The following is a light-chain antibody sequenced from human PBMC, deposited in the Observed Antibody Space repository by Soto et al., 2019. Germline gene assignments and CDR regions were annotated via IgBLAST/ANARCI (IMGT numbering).Light chain of an antibody. Sequence: EIVLTQSPGTLSLSPGERATLSCRASQSVSSSYLAWDQQTPGQAPRLLIYAASSRASGIPDRFSGSGSGRDSTLTISRLEPEDFAVYYCQQYGSSPRTFGQGTKLEIK. J-gene: IGKJ2*01. CDR3: QQYGSSPRT. CDR1: QSVSSSY. CDR2: AAS. V-gene: IGKV3-20*01.